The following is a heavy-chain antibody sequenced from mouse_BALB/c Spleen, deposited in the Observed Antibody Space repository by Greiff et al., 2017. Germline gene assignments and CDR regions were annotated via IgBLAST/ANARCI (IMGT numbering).Heavy chain of an antibody. Sequence: EVKLLESGPGLVKPSQSLSLTCPVTGYSITSDYAWNWIRQFPGNKLEWMGYISYSGSTSYNPSLKSRISITRDTSKNQFFLQLNSVTTEDTATYYCARDVTTAYYFDYWGQGTTLTVSS. CDR2: ISYSGST. D-gene: IGHD1-2*01. J-gene: IGHJ2*01. V-gene: IGHV3-2*02. CDR1: GYSITSDYA. CDR3: ARDVTTAYYFDY.